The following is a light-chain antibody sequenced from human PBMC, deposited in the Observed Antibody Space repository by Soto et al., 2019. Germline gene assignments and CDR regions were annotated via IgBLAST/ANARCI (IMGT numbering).Light chain of an antibody. CDR1: TSNIGNNA. J-gene: IGLJ3*02. V-gene: IGLV1-44*01. Sequence: HSVLTQPPSASATPGQRVTISCSGSTSNIGNNAVSWYQHLPGTAPRLLIYSNNQRPSGVPDRFSGSKSGTSASLAISGLQSEDEADYYCAAWDDSFWVFGGGTKLTVL. CDR3: AAWDDSFWV. CDR2: SNN.